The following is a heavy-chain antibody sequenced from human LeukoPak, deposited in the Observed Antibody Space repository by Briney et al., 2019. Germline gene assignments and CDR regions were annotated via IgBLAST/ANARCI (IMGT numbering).Heavy chain of an antibody. CDR3: ARARRGGSYSGTPDY. J-gene: IGHJ4*02. CDR1: GFTFSSYS. V-gene: IGHV3-48*01. CDR2: ISSSGSTI. Sequence: GGSLRLSCAASGFTFSSYSMNWVRQAPGKGLEWVSYISSSGSTIYYADSVKGRFTISRDNAKNSLYLQMNSLRAEDTAVYYCARARRGGSYSGTPDYWGQGALVTVSS. D-gene: IGHD1-26*01.